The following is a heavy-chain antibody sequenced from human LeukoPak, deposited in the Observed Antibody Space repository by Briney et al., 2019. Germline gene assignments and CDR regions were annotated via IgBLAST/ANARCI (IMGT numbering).Heavy chain of an antibody. J-gene: IGHJ4*02. CDR3: ARGGIGGATPDY. CDR1: GLTFSRYW. CDR2: VNNDGTGT. D-gene: IGHD1-26*01. V-gene: IGHV3-74*01. Sequence: GGSLRLYCAVSGLTFSRYWIHWVRQAPGKGLVWVSYVNNDGTGTSYADSVKGRFTMSRDNAKNTLYLQMNSLRAEDTAVYYCARGGIGGATPDYWGQGALVTVSS.